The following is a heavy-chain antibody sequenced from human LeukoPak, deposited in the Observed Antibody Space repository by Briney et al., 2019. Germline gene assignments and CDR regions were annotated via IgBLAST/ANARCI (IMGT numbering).Heavy chain of an antibody. V-gene: IGHV1-69*05. Sequence: SVKVSCKASGGTFSSYAISWVRQAPGQGLEWMGRIIPIFGTANYAQKFQGRVTITTDGSTSTAYMELSSLRSEDTAVYYCASSALLNLDYWGQGTLVTVSS. CDR3: ASSALLNLDY. CDR2: IIPIFGTA. D-gene: IGHD2-15*01. J-gene: IGHJ4*02. CDR1: GGTFSSYA.